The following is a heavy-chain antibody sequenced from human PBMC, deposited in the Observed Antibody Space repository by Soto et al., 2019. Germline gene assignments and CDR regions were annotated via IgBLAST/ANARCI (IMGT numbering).Heavy chain of an antibody. V-gene: IGHV4-30-4*01. CDR1: GDSISTVDYF. Sequence: SETLSLTCSVSGDSISTVDYFWAWIRQPPGQALEYIGYIYKSTTTYYNPSFESRVTISLDTSKSQFSLTVTSVTAADTAVYFCARGRYCLTGRCFPNWFDSRGPGTMGTVSS. CDR3: ARGRYCLTGRCFPNWFDS. D-gene: IGHD2-15*01. CDR2: IYKSTTT. J-gene: IGHJ5*01.